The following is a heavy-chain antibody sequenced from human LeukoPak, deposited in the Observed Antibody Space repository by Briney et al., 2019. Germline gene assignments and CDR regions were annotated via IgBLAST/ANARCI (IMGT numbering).Heavy chain of an antibody. V-gene: IGHV3-15*01. J-gene: IGHJ6*02. CDR2: IKSKTDGGTT. D-gene: IGHD4-11*01. CDR3: TTATGNSKVYYYYGMDV. CDR1: GFTFSNAW. Sequence: GGSLRLSCAASGFTFSNAWMSWVRQAPGKGLEWVGRIKSKTDGGTTDYDAPVKGRFTISRDDSKNTLYLQMNSLKTEDTAVYYCTTATGNSKVYYYYGMDVWGQGTTVTVSS.